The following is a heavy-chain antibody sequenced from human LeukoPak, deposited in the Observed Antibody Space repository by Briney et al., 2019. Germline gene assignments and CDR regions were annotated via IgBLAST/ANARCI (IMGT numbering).Heavy chain of an antibody. V-gene: IGHV3-30-3*01. Sequence: SGGSLRLSCAASGFTFSSYAMHWVRQAPGKGLEWVAVISYDGSNKYYADSVKGRFTISRDNSKNTLYLQMNSLRAEDTAVYHCARYRDGYNFDYWGQGTLVTVSS. CDR2: ISYDGSNK. CDR3: ARYRDGYNFDY. J-gene: IGHJ4*02. D-gene: IGHD5-24*01. CDR1: GFTFSSYA.